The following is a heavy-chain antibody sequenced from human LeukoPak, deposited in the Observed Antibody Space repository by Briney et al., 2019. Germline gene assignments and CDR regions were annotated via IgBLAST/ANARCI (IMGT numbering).Heavy chain of an antibody. CDR1: GGSVSSGSYY. CDR2: IYYSGST. CDR3: ARWDTAMVTFDY. Sequence: SETLSLTCTVSGGSVSSGSYYWSWIRQPPGKGLEWIGYIYYSGSTNYNPSLKGRVTISVDTSKNQFSLKLSSVTAADTAVYYCARWDTAMVTFDYWGQGTLVTVSS. D-gene: IGHD5-18*01. J-gene: IGHJ4*02. V-gene: IGHV4-61*01.